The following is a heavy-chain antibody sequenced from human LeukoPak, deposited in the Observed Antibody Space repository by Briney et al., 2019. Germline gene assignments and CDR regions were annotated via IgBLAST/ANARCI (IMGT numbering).Heavy chain of an antibody. Sequence: SETLSLTCAVYGGPFSGYYWSWIRQPPGKGLEWIGEINHSGSTNYNPSLKSRVTISVDTSKNQFSLKLSSVTAADTAVYYCATVPGTMITTFGGDLDYMDVWGKGTTVTVSS. V-gene: IGHV4-34*01. CDR3: ATVPGTMITTFGGDLDYMDV. CDR2: INHSGST. D-gene: IGHD3-16*01. J-gene: IGHJ6*03. CDR1: GGPFSGYY.